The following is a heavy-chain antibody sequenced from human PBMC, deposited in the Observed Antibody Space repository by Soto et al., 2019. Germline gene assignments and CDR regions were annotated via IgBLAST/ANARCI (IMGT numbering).Heavy chain of an antibody. J-gene: IGHJ3*02. CDR2: INPSGGSR. Sequence: ASVKVSWKASGYTFTSYYMHWVRQAPGQGLEWMGIINPSGGSRSYAQKLQGRVTMTRDTSTSTVYMELSSLRAEDTAVYYCASRGYYDSSGYSPPAFDIWGQGTMVTVSS. D-gene: IGHD3-22*01. V-gene: IGHV1-46*01. CDR1: GYTFTSYY. CDR3: ASRGYYDSSGYSPPAFDI.